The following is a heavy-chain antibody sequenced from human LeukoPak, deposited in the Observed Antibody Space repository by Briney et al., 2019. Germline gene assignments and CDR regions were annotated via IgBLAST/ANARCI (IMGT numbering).Heavy chain of an antibody. D-gene: IGHD1-26*01. CDR3: VRGVGGEYFYFDR. V-gene: IGHV4-30-4*07. CDR2: IYHSGAA. J-gene: IGHJ4*02. CDR1: GGSISSDGHS. Sequence: SETLSLTCAVSGGSISSDGHSWSWIRQPPGKGLEWVGYIYHSGAAYHNPSLKSRLALSVDTSNNQFSLRLRSVTAADTAVYYCVRGVGGEYFYFDRWGQGALVTVSA.